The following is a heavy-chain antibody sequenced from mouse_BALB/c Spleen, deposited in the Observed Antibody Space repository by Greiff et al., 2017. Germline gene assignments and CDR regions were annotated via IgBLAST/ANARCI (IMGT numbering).Heavy chain of an antibody. Sequence: VQLKQSGPELVKPGASVKMSCKASGYTFTSYVMHWVKQKPGQGLEWIGYINPYNDGTKYNEKFKGKATLTSDKSSSTAYMELSSLTSEDSAVYYCARSGSLLRLGYFDVWGAGTTVTVSS. D-gene: IGHD1-2*01. CDR2: INPYNDGT. CDR3: ARSGSLLRLGYFDV. J-gene: IGHJ1*01. V-gene: IGHV1-14*01. CDR1: GYTFTSYV.